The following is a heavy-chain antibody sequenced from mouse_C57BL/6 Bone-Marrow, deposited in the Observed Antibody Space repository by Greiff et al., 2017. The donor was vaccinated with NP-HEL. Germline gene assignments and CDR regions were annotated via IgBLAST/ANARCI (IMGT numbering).Heavy chain of an antibody. CDR2: IDPSDSYT. Sequence: VQLQQPGAELVRPGTSVKLSCKASGYTFTSYWMHWVKQRPGQGLEWIGVIDPSDSYTNYNQKFKGKATLTVDTSSSTAYMQLSSLTSEDSAVYYCARWRRLWGQGTLVTVAA. V-gene: IGHV1-59*01. CDR1: GYTFTSYW. J-gene: IGHJ3*01. D-gene: IGHD1-2*01. CDR3: ARWRRL.